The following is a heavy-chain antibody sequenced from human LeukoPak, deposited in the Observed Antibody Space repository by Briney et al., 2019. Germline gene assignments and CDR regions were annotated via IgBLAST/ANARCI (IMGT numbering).Heavy chain of an antibody. J-gene: IGHJ4*02. Sequence: VKPSETLSLTCSVSGGSIRSFYWSWIRPPPGKGLEWIGYIYYSGITDYNPSLKSRVTISVDTSKNQFSLKLSSVTAADTAVYYCARNGDYDSSGLREFDYWGQGTLVTVSS. D-gene: IGHD3-22*01. V-gene: IGHV4-59*08. CDR1: GGSIRSFY. CDR2: IYYSGIT. CDR3: ARNGDYDSSGLREFDY.